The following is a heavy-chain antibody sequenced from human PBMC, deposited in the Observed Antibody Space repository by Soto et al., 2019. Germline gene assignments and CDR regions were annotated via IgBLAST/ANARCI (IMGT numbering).Heavy chain of an antibody. CDR2: IIPILDIP. V-gene: IGHV1-69*02. J-gene: IGHJ6*02. Sequence: QVQLVQSGAEVKKPGSSVKVSCKASGGTFSRYTFTWVRQAPGQGLEWMGRIIPILDIPNYAQNFQGRVTITADKSTRTAYMGLSSLTSDDTAVYYCASHFTGVLVRGASPPGGDNYGWDVWGQGTTVTVSS. D-gene: IGHD2-15*01. CDR1: GGTFSRYT. CDR3: ASHFTGVLVRGASPPGGDNYGWDV.